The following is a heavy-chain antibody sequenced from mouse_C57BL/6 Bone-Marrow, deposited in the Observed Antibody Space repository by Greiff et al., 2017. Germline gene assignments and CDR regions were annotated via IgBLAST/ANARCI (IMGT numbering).Heavy chain of an antibody. CDR3: ERRGGSYVGNFDY. CDR1: GYTFTNYW. CDR2: IYPGGGYT. J-gene: IGHJ2*01. V-gene: IGHV1-63*01. Sequence: QVQLKQSGAELVRPGTSVKMSCKASGYTFTNYWIGWAKQRPGHGLEWIGDIYPGGGYTNYNEKFKGKATLTADKSSSTAYMQFSSLTSEDSAIYYCERRGGSYVGNFDYWGQGTTLTVSS.